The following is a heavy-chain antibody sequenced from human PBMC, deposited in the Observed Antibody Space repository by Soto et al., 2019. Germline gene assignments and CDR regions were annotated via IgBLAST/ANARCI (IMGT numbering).Heavy chain of an antibody. V-gene: IGHV3-74*01. CDR2: INGDGSST. D-gene: IGHD1-26*01. Sequence: GGSLSLSCAASGLNFSSFWMHWVRPAPGKGLVWVSRINGDGSSTSYADSVQGRFSISRDNAKNTLYLQMNSLRAEDTAVYYCARNLVPLIHGIVGPTYYYGMDVWGQGTTVTVSS. CDR3: ARNLVPLIHGIVGPTYYYGMDV. CDR1: GLNFSSFW. J-gene: IGHJ6*02.